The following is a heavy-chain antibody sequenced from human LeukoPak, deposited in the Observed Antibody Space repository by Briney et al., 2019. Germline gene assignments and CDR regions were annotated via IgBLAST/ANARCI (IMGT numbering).Heavy chain of an antibody. V-gene: IGHV4-59*01. CDR1: GGSISSYY. Sequence: SETLSFTCTVSGGSISSYYWSWIRQPPGKGLEWIGYIYYSGSTNYNPSLKSRVTISVDTSKNQFSLKLSSVTAADTAVYYCARSFGHYDILTGYYFNWFDPWGQGTLVTVSS. D-gene: IGHD3-9*01. J-gene: IGHJ5*02. CDR2: IYYSGST. CDR3: ARSFGHYDILTGYYFNWFDP.